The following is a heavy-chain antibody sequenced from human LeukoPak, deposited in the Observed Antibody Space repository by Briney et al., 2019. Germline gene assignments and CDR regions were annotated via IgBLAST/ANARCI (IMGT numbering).Heavy chain of an antibody. CDR3: ARHHGGFGELPFDY. V-gene: IGHV4-34*01. CDR1: GGSFSGYY. Sequence: SETLSLTCAVYGGSFSGYYWSWIRQPPGKGLDWIGEINHSGSTNYNPSLKSRVTISVDTSKNQFSLKLSSVTAADTAVYYCARHHGGFGELPFDYWGQGTLVTVSS. D-gene: IGHD3-10*01. J-gene: IGHJ4*02. CDR2: INHSGST.